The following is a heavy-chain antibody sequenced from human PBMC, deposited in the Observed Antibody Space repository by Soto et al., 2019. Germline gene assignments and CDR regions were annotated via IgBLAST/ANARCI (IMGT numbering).Heavy chain of an antibody. CDR3: ARDHYGPGWFDP. D-gene: IGHD3-10*01. V-gene: IGHV3-11*05. Sequence: QVQLVESGGGLGKPGGSLRLSCAASGFTFSDYYMNWIRQAPGKGLEWVSYISSSSSYTNYADSVKGRFTISRDNAKNSLYLQMNSLRAEDTAVYYCARDHYGPGWFDPWGQGTLVTVSS. J-gene: IGHJ5*02. CDR1: GFTFSDYY. CDR2: ISSSSSYT.